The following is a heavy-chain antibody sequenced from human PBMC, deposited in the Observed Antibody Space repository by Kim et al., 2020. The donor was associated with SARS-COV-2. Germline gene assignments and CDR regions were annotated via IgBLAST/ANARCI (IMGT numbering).Heavy chain of an antibody. J-gene: IGHJ5*02. Sequence: ASVKVSCKASGYTFTSYAMNWVRQAPGQGLEWMGWINTNTGNPTYAQGFTGRFVFSLDTSVSTAYLQISSLKAEDTAVYYCARNMVRGVISWFDPWGQGTLVTVSS. CDR2: INTNTGNP. CDR1: GYTFTSYA. V-gene: IGHV7-4-1*02. D-gene: IGHD3-10*01. CDR3: ARNMVRGVISWFDP.